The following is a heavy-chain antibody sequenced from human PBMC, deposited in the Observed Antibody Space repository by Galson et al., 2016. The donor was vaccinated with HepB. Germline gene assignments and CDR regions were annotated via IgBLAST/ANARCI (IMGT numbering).Heavy chain of an antibody. CDR1: GFTFSNYY. CDR2: ISSSPKYN. Sequence: SLSLSCAASGFTFSNYYMHWVRQAPGKGLEWVSSISSSPKYNYYADSMKGRFTISRDNANNSLFLQMESLRADDTAVYYCARDRGIAAGGWFDPWGQGTQVTVSS. V-gene: IGHV3-21*01. D-gene: IGHD6-13*01. J-gene: IGHJ5*02. CDR3: ARDRGIAAGGWFDP.